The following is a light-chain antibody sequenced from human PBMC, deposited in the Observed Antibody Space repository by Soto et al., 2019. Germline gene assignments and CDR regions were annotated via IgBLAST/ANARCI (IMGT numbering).Light chain of an antibody. CDR2: EVT. CDR1: SSDFGGYDY. J-gene: IGLJ1*01. V-gene: IGLV2-8*01. CDR3: CSYSGSNNLDV. Sequence: QSVLTQAPSASGSPGQSVTISCTGTSSDFGGYDYVSWYQHHPGKAPKLMIYEVTKRPSGVPDRFSGSRSGNTASLTVSGLQAEDEADYYCCSYSGSNNLDVFGTGTKLTVL.